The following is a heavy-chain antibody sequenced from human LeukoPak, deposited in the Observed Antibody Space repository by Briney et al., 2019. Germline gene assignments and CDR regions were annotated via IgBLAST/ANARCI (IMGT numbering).Heavy chain of an antibody. Sequence: GGSLRLSCAASGFTFSSYSMNWVRQAPGKGLEWVSAISGSGGSTYYADSVKGRFTISRDNSKNTLYLQMNSLRAEDTAVYYCAKDTTADYFDYWGQGTLVTVSS. V-gene: IGHV3-23*01. J-gene: IGHJ4*02. CDR1: GFTFSSYS. CDR3: AKDTTADYFDY. CDR2: ISGSGGST. D-gene: IGHD4-17*01.